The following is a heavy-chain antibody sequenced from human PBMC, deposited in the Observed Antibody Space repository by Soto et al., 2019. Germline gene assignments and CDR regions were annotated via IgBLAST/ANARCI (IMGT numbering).Heavy chain of an antibody. CDR1: GFTFSTFW. D-gene: IGHD2-15*01. V-gene: IGHV3-74*01. CDR2: INGDGRIT. CDR3: ARYCTGGSCSHGFDY. J-gene: IGHJ4*02. Sequence: GGSLRLSCAASGFTFSTFWMHWVRQVPGEGLVWVSRINGDGRITDYADSVKGRFTISRDNAESTLYLQINNLRAEDTAVYYCARYCTGGSCSHGFDYWGPGSLVTVSS.